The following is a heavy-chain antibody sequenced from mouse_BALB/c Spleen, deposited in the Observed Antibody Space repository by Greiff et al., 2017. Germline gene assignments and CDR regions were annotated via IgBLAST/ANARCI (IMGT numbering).Heavy chain of an antibody. V-gene: IGHV14-3*02. D-gene: IGHD1-2*01. Sequence: VQLQQSGAELVRPGALVKLSCKASGFNIKDTYMHWVKQRPEQGLEWIGRIDPANGNTKYDPKFQGKATITADTSSNTAYLQLSSLTSEDTAVYYCAVTTATAMDYWGQGTSVTVSS. J-gene: IGHJ4*01. CDR2: IDPANGNT. CDR3: AVTTATAMDY. CDR1: GFNIKDTY.